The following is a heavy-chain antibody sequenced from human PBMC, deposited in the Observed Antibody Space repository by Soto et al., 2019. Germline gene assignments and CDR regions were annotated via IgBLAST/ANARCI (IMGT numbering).Heavy chain of an antibody. V-gene: IGHV1-2*04. CDR3: ARGSGYDFWSGYYPVDY. CDR2: INPNSGGT. CDR1: GYTFTGYY. J-gene: IGHJ4*02. D-gene: IGHD3-3*01. Sequence: QVQLVQSGAEVKKPGASVKVSCKASGYTFTGYYMHWVRQAPGQGLEWMGWINPNSGGTDYAQKFQGWVTMTRDTSISTAYMELSRLRSDDTAVYYWARGSGYDFWSGYYPVDYWGQGTLVTVSS.